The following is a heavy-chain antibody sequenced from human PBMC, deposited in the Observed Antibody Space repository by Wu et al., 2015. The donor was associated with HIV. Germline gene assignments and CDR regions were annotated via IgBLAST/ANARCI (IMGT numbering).Heavy chain of an antibody. J-gene: IGHJ6*02. V-gene: IGHV1-18*01. CDR1: GYIFMKYG. CDR2: ITAYNGLT. CDR3: ARDPFPIPDDLHYNYHGLDV. D-gene: IGHD2-2*02. Sequence: QIQLVQSGAEVKKPGASVKVSCKASGYIFMKYGISWVRQAPGQGLEYMGWITAYNGLTDYAQRFEGRITMTTSTNVAYLELRGLRSDDTAVYYCARDPFPIPDDLHYNYHGLDVWGQGTTVTVSS.